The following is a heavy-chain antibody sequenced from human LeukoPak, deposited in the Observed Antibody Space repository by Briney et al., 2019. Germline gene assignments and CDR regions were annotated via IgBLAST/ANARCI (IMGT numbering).Heavy chain of an antibody. CDR1: GGSFSGYY. CDR2: IKHSGST. J-gene: IGHJ3*02. CDR3: ARDPGNCSSTSCYFAFDM. Sequence: SETLSLTCAVYGGSFSGYYGRWIRQPPGEGLEWIREIKHSGSTNYNTSHKSRVTITFATSKDQFSLKLSSVTAADTAVYYCARDPGNCSSTSCYFAFDMWGQGTMVTVSS. D-gene: IGHD2-2*01. V-gene: IGHV4-34*01.